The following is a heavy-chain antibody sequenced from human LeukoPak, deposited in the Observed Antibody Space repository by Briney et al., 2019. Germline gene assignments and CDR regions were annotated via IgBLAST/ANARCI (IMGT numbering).Heavy chain of an antibody. J-gene: IGHJ6*02. CDR3: ARDQGYCSGGSCYPNGMDV. D-gene: IGHD2-15*01. CDR1: GFTFSSYG. Sequence: PGGSLRLSCAASGFTFSSYGMHWVRQAPGKGLEWVAVIWYDGSNKYYADSVKGRFTISRDNSKNTLYLQMNSLRAEDTAVYYCARDQGYCSGGSCYPNGMDVWGQGTTVTVSS. V-gene: IGHV3-33*08. CDR2: IWYDGSNK.